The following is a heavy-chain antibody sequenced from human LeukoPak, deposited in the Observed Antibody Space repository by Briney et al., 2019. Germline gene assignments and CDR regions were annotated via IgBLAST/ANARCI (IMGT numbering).Heavy chain of an antibody. CDR3: ARDDILTGYSYGMDV. J-gene: IGHJ6*02. CDR2: IYYSGST. CDR1: GXSISSYY. V-gene: IGHV4-59*01. D-gene: IGHD3-9*01. Sequence: PSETLSLTCTVSGXSISSYYWSWIRQPPGKGLEWIDYIYYSGSTNYNPSLKSRVTISVDTSKNQFSLKLSSVTAADTAVYYCARDDILTGYSYGMDVWGQGTTVTVSS.